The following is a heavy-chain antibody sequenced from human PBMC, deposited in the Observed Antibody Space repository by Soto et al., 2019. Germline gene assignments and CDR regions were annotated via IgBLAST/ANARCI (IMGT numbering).Heavy chain of an antibody. V-gene: IGHV1-18*01. CDR2: ISAYNGNT. Sequence: AAMTVSCIPSGYTFTSYGIIWVREAPGQGLEWMGLISAYNGNTNYAEKLQGRVTITTDTSTSTAYMEVRSLRSDDTAVYYCARTRVNCCGGSCRANYYHYGMDVWGQGTTVNVSS. D-gene: IGHD2-15*01. J-gene: IGHJ6*02. CDR1: GYTFTSYG. CDR3: ARTRVNCCGGSCRANYYHYGMDV.